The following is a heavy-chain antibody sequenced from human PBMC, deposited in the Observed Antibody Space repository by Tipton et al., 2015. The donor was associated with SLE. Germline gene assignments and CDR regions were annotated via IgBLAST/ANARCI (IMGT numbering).Heavy chain of an antibody. D-gene: IGHD3-10*01. V-gene: IGHV3-30*02. CDR3: AKYRQPLGGAFDI. CDR2: IRYDGSNK. CDR1: GFTFSSYG. Sequence: SGFTFSSYGMHWVRQAPGKGLEWVAFIRYDGSNKYYEGRFTISRDNSKNTLYLQMNSVRAEDTAVYYCAKYRQPLGGAFDIWGQGTMVTVSS. J-gene: IGHJ3*02.